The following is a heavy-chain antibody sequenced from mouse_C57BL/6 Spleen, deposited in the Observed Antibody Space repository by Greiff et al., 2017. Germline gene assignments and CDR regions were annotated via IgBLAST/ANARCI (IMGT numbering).Heavy chain of an antibody. V-gene: IGHV1-69*01. CDR2: IDPSDSYT. J-gene: IGHJ2*01. D-gene: IGHD2-4*01. Sequence: QVQLQQPGAELVMPGASVKLSCKASGYTFTSYWMHWVKQRPGQGLEWIGEIDPSDSYTNYNQKFKGKSTLTVDKSSSTAYMQLSSLTSEDSAVYYCASGDYLYFDYWGQGTTLTVSS. CDR1: GYTFTSYW. CDR3: ASGDYLYFDY.